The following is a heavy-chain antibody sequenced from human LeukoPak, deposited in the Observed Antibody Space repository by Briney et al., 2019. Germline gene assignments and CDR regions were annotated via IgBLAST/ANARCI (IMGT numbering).Heavy chain of an antibody. J-gene: IGHJ4*02. CDR1: GFTVTVNY. CDR3: ARKDPAY. CDR2: IYGGGGT. V-gene: IGHV3-66*01. Sequence: GGSLRLSCAVSGFTVTVNYMSWVRQAPGKGLEWVSVIYGGGGTYYADSVKGRFIISRDNSKNTVDLQMNSLRAEDTAIYYCARKDPAYWGQGTLVTVSS. D-gene: IGHD2-15*01.